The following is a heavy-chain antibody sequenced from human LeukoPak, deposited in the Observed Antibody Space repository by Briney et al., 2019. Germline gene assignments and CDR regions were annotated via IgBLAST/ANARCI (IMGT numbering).Heavy chain of an antibody. CDR3: AKDPLIGSYEWNYYMDV. Sequence: GGSLRLSCAASGFTVSSNYMSWVRQAPGKGLEWVSVIYSGGSTYYADSVKGRFTISRDNSKNTLYLQMNSLRAEDTAVYYCAKDPLIGSYEWNYYMDVWGKGTTVTVSS. CDR2: IYSGGST. CDR1: GFTVSSNY. J-gene: IGHJ6*03. V-gene: IGHV3-66*01. D-gene: IGHD5-18*01.